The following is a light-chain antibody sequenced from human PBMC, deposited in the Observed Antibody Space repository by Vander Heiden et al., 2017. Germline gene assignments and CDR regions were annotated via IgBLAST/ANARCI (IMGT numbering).Light chain of an antibody. J-gene: IGLJ1*01. Sequence: QSVLTQPPSASGTPGQTVTISCSGSSSNIGSNTVNWYQQLPGTAPRLLIYSNNQRPSGVPDLFSGSKSGTSASLAISGLQSEDEADYYCAAWDDSLNGFYVFGTGTKVTVL. CDR1: SSNIGSNT. V-gene: IGLV1-44*01. CDR3: AAWDDSLNGFYV. CDR2: SNN.